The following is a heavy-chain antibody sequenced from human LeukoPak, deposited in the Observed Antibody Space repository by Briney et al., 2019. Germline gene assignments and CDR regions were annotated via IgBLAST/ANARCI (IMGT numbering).Heavy chain of an antibody. V-gene: IGHV4-59*01. Sequence: SETLSLTCTVSGVSIRSEYWSWIRQPPGKGLEWIGFISDNRSHIYNSSLKSRVTMSVDTSKNQFSLQLSSVTAADTAVYYCAKYASVSYHLDSCGQGTLFIVSS. D-gene: IGHD3-10*01. CDR3: AKYASVSYHLDS. CDR2: ISDNRSH. J-gene: IGHJ4*02. CDR1: GVSIRSEY.